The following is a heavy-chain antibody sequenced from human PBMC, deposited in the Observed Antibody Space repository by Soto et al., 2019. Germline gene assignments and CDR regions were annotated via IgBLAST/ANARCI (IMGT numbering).Heavy chain of an antibody. D-gene: IGHD5-12*01. CDR2: ILYDGSKK. CDR3: VKDLAPMADH. Sequence: GGSLRLSCEASGFTFNSYGMYWVRQAPGKGLEWVSYILYDGSKKYYADSVKGRFTISRDNSKNTLNLQMDSMRLEDTAVYYCVKDLAPMADHWGQGTLVTVSS. V-gene: IGHV3-30*18. J-gene: IGHJ4*02. CDR1: GFTFNSYG.